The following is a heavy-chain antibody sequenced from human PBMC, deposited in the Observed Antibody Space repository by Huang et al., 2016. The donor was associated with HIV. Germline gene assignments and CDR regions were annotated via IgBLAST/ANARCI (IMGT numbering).Heavy chain of an antibody. Sequence: QVQLVQSGAEVKKPGSSVKVSCKASGGTFSSHAFIWVRQVPGQGLEWIGSIIPIFGNPKDAQKFQGGVTITAVESTSTVFMEMSSLRYEDSAAYYCARDAVEFGDYYYGLDVWGQGTTVTVSS. CDR3: ARDAVEFGDYYYGLDV. D-gene: IGHD2-21*01. J-gene: IGHJ6*02. CDR1: GGTFSSHA. V-gene: IGHV1-69*18. CDR2: IIPIFGNP.